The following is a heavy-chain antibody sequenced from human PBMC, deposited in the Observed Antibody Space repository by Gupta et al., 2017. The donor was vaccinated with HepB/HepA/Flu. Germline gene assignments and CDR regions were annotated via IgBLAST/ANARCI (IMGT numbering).Heavy chain of an antibody. CDR1: RFTFSSYA. CDR3: AKDYYYASGTYFDY. J-gene: IGHJ4*02. V-gene: IGHV3-23*01. CDR2: VSGSGGST. Sequence: EVQLLESGGDLVQPGGSLRLSCAASRFTFSSYAMSWVRQAPGKGLEWVSTVSGSGGSTYYADSVKGRFTISRDNSKNTLYLEMNSLRGEDTAVYYCAKDYYYASGTYFDYWGQGTLVTVSS. D-gene: IGHD3-10*01.